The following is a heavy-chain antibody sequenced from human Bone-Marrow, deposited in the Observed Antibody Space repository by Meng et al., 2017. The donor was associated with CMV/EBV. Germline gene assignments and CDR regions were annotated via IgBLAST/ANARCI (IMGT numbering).Heavy chain of an antibody. CDR1: GYTFTSYD. CDR3: ARSYNWNYDFVD. V-gene: IGHV1-8*03. D-gene: IGHD1-7*01. CDR2: MNPNSGNT. J-gene: IGHJ4*02. Sequence: ASVKVSCKASGYTFTSYDINWVRQATGQGLEWMGWMNPNSGNTGYAQKFQGRVTITRNTSISTAYMELSSLRSEDTAVYYCARSYNWNYDFVDWGQGTLVTVSS.